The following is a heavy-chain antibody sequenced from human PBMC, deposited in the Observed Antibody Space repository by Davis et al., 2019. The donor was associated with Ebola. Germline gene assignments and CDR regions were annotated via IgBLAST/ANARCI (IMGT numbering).Heavy chain of an antibody. V-gene: IGHV1-18*01. CDR2: ISAYNGNT. J-gene: IGHJ4*02. CDR3: AREITMIVGGGPFDY. Sequence: ASVKVSCKASGYTFTSYGISWVRQAPGQGLEWMGWISAYNGNTNYAQKLQGRVTITTDTSTSTAYMELRSLRSDDTAVYYCAREITMIVGGGPFDYWGQGTLVTVSS. D-gene: IGHD3-22*01. CDR1: GYTFTSYG.